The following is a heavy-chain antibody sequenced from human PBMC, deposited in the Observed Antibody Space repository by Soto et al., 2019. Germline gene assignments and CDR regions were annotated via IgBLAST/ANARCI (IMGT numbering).Heavy chain of an antibody. CDR2: IIPIFGTA. V-gene: IGHV1-69*13. Sequence: SVKVSCKASGGTFSSYAISWVRQAPGQGLEWMGGIIPIFGTANYAQKFQGRVTITADESTSTAYMELSSLRSEDTAVYYCARLGISGYAPFEYLGQGTMFTVSS. D-gene: IGHD5-12*01. CDR3: ARLGISGYAPFEY. J-gene: IGHJ4*02. CDR1: GGTFSSYA.